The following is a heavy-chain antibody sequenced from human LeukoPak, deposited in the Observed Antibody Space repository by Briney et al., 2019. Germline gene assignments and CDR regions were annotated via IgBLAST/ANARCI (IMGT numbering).Heavy chain of an antibody. D-gene: IGHD3-10*01. CDR1: GFSFSTYT. J-gene: IGHJ4*02. CDR3: VKDFGRNLGGPGY. CDR2: ISGDGGAA. Sequence: GGSLRLSCAASGFSFSTYTVAWVRQAPGGGLEGGSVISGDGGAAYYADAVKGRFAISRDNSKSTLYLQMNSLRAEDTAMYYCVKDFGRNLGGPGYWGRGTLVTVSS. V-gene: IGHV3-23*01.